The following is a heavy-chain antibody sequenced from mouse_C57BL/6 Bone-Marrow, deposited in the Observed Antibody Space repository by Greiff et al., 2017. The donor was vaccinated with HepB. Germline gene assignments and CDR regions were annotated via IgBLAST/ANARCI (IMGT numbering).Heavy chain of an antibody. CDR1: GFTFSDYY. D-gene: IGHD1-1*01. CDR3: ARQPDYCGSSQFAY. V-gene: IGHV5-12*01. CDR2: ISNGGGST. J-gene: IGHJ3*01. Sequence: EVKLVESGGGLVQPGGSLKLSCAASGFTFSDYYMYWVRQTPEKRLEWVAYISNGGGSTYYPDTVKGRFTISRDNAKNTLYLQMSRLKSEDTAMYYCARQPDYCGSSQFAYWGQGTLVTVSA.